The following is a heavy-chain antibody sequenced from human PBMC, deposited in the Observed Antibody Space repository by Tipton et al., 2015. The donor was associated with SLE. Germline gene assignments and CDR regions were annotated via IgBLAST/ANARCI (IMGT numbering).Heavy chain of an antibody. CDR2: IKQDGSEK. J-gene: IGHJ3*01. V-gene: IGHV3-7*01. CDR1: GFTFSNYW. CDR3: VRRWDAFDA. Sequence: GSLRLSCAGSGFTFSNYWMSWVRQAPGKGLEWVADIKQDGSEKLYVDSVKDRFLISRDNALHSLYLQMNRLRVDDTARYFCVRRWDAFDAWGQGTTVTVSS.